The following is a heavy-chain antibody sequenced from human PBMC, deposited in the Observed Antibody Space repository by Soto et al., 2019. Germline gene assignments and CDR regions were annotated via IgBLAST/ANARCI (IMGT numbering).Heavy chain of an antibody. D-gene: IGHD4-4*01. Sequence: SETLSLTCAVYGGPFSGYYWSWIRQPPGKGLEWIGEINHSGSTNYNPSLKSRVTISVDTSKNQFSLKLSSVTAADTAVYYCARGRYSICDVWGQGTTVTVSS. V-gene: IGHV4-34*01. CDR3: ARGRYSICDV. CDR1: GGPFSGYY. J-gene: IGHJ6*02. CDR2: INHSGST.